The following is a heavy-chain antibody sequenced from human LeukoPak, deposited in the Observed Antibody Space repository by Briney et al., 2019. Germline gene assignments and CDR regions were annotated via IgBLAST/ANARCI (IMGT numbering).Heavy chain of an antibody. J-gene: IGHJ4*02. CDR2: IYYSGST. CDR3: ARDKGLLWFGESVQLFDY. CDR1: GGSISSSSYY. D-gene: IGHD3-10*01. V-gene: IGHV4-39*07. Sequence: KPSETLSLTCTVSGGSISSSSYYWGWIRQPPGKGLEWIGSIYYSGSTYYNPSLKSRVTISVDTSKNQFSLKLSSVTAADTAVYYCARDKGLLWFGESVQLFDYWGQGTLVTVSS.